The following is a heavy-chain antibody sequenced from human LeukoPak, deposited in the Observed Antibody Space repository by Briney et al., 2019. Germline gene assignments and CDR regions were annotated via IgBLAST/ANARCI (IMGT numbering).Heavy chain of an antibody. J-gene: IGHJ4*02. CDR1: GFIFRTHA. D-gene: IGHD3-3*01. CDR3: TREAWRPYLDY. Sequence: GGSLRLSCTASGFIFRTHAMSWVRQAPGKGLEWLSTITITDGGAYYIDSVKGRFTMSRDNSKNALYLQMNSLRAEDTAVYYCTREAWRPYLDYWGQGTLVTVSS. V-gene: IGHV3-23*01. CDR2: ITITDGGA.